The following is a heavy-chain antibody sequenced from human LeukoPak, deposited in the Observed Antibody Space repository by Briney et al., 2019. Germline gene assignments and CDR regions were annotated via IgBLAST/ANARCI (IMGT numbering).Heavy chain of an antibody. CDR1: GFTVSSNY. V-gene: IGHV3-66*01. CDR3: ARVFGRGKIDY. Sequence: GGSLRLSCAASGFTVSSNYMNWVRQAPGKGLEWVSVIYTGGITYYANSVRGRFTISRDNSKNTLYLQMNSLRAEDTAVYYCARVFGRGKIDYWGQGTLVTVSS. CDR2: IYTGGIT. J-gene: IGHJ4*02. D-gene: IGHD1-26*01.